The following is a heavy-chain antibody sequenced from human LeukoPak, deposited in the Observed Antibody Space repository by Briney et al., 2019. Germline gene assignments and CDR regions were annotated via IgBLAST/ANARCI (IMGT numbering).Heavy chain of an antibody. J-gene: IGHJ4*02. CDR2: MIPILGIA. Sequence: GASVKVSCKASGGTFSSYAISWVRQAPGQGLEWMERMIPILGIANYAQKFQGRVTITADKSTSTAYMELSSLRSEDTAVYYCARVSLYYYDSSGYSGLDYWGQGTLVTVSS. V-gene: IGHV1-69*04. CDR1: GGTFSSYA. D-gene: IGHD3-22*01. CDR3: ARVSLYYYDSSGYSGLDY.